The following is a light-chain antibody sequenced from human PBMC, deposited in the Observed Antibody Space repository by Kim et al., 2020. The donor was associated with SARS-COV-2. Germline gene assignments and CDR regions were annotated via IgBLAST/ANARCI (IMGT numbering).Light chain of an antibody. CDR1: SSDVGGYNY. V-gene: IGLV2-14*03. CDR3: SSYTSSDGVV. J-gene: IGLJ2*01. Sequence: GQAITISCTGTSSDVGGYNYVSWYQQHPGKAPKLMIYDVSNRPSGVSNRFSGSKSGNTASLTISGLQAEDEADYYCSSYTSSDGVVFGGGTKLTVL. CDR2: DVS.